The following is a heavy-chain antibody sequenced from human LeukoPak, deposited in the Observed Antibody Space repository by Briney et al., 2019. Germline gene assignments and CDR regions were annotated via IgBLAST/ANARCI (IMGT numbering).Heavy chain of an antibody. D-gene: IGHD6-13*01. V-gene: IGHV1-69*05. CDR3: AGVRGSWGGYFDY. CDR1: GGTFSNYA. CDR2: ILPLFVTP. Sequence: SVKVSCKASGGTFSNYAVSWVRQAPGQGLEWMGGILPLFVTPSYAQKFQGRVTITTDESMTTAYMDLSSLRSEDTAVYYCAGVRGSWGGYFDYWGQGTRVTVSS. J-gene: IGHJ4*02.